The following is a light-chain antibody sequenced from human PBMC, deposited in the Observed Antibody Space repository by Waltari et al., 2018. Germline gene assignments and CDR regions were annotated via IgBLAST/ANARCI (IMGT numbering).Light chain of an antibody. CDR3: LQDYNYPRT. CDR1: QALGSE. V-gene: IGKV1-6*02. Sequence: AIQMTQSPSSLSASVGGRVTITCRATQALGSELAWYQQRPGEAPKVLIYGASRLQNGVPSRFSGSGSGTYFTLXXSSLQPEDFATYYCLQDYNYPRTFGQGTKVEV. CDR2: GAS. J-gene: IGKJ1*01.